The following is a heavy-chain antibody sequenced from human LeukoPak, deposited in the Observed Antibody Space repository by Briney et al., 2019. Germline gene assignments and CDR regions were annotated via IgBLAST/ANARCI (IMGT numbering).Heavy chain of an antibody. CDR1: GFTFSSYW. Sequence: GGSLRLSCAASGFTFSSYWMNWVRQAPGKGLEWVANIKQDGSEKYYVDSVKGRFTISRDNARNSLYLQMNSLRAEDTAVYYCARDYYDSSGYYGFYFDYWGQGTLVTVSS. D-gene: IGHD3-22*01. CDR2: IKQDGSEK. J-gene: IGHJ4*02. CDR3: ARDYYDSSGYYGFYFDY. V-gene: IGHV3-7*01.